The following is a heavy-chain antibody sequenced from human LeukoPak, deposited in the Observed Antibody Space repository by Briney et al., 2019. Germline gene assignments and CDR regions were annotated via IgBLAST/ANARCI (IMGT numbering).Heavy chain of an antibody. D-gene: IGHD3-22*01. Sequence: GASVKVSCKASGYTFTSYAMHWVRQAPGQRLEWMGWINAGNGNTKYSQKFQGRVTITRDTSASTAYMELSSLRAEDTAVYYCASPYYYDSSGPEHAFDIWGQGTMVTVSS. CDR2: INAGNGNT. J-gene: IGHJ3*02. V-gene: IGHV1-3*01. CDR3: ASPYYYDSSGPEHAFDI. CDR1: GYTFTSYA.